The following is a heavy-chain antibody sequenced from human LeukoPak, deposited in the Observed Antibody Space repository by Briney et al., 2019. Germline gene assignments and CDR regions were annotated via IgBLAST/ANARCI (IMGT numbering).Heavy chain of an antibody. CDR2: IIPILGIA. CDR1: GGTFSSYA. V-gene: IGHV1-69*04. CDR3: ARCIAAAGPYFDY. Sequence: SVKVSCKASGGTFSSYAISWVRQAPGQGLEWMGRIIPILGIANYAQKFQGRVTITADKSTSTAYMELSSLRSEDTAVYYCARCIAAAGPYFDYWGQGTLVTVSS. D-gene: IGHD6-13*01. J-gene: IGHJ4*02.